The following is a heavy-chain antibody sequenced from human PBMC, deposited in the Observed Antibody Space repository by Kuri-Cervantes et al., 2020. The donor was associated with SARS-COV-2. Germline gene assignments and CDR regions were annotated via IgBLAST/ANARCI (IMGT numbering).Heavy chain of an antibody. V-gene: IGHV3-20*04. Sequence: GESLKISCAASGFTFDDYGMSWVRQAPGKGLEWVSGINWNGGSTGYADSVKGRFTISRDNSKNTLYLQMNSLRAEDTAVYYCAKFAKVLLWFGDHYYFDYWGQGTLVTVSS. D-gene: IGHD3-10*01. CDR2: INWNGGST. CDR3: AKFAKVLLWFGDHYYFDY. CDR1: GFTFDDYG. J-gene: IGHJ4*02.